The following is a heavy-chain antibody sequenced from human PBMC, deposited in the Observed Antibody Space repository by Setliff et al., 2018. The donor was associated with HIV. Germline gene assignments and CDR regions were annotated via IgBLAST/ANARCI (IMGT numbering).Heavy chain of an antibody. CDR2: ISSGSSYI. D-gene: IGHD6-13*01. V-gene: IGHV3-21*01. CDR3: ASSRGYYYGMDV. Sequence: PGGSLRLSCAASGFTFSSYGMSWVRQAPGKGLEWVSSISSGSSYIYYADSVKGRFTISRDNSQNTLYLQMNSLRAGDTAVYDCASSRGYYYGMDVWGQGTTVTVSS. J-gene: IGHJ6*02. CDR1: GFTFSSYG.